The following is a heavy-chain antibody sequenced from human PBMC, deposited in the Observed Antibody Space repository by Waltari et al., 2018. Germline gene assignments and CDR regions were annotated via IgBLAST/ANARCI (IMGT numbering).Heavy chain of an antibody. D-gene: IGHD4-17*01. Sequence: QVQLQESGPGLVKPSQTLSLTCTVSGGSISSGSYYWSWIRQPAGKGLEWIGRIYTSGSTNYNPSLKSRVTISVDTSKNQFSLKLSSVTAADTAVYYCARESFRAVTTYWYFDLWGRGTLVTVSS. J-gene: IGHJ2*01. CDR2: IYTSGST. CDR1: GGSISSGSYY. CDR3: ARESFRAVTTYWYFDL. V-gene: IGHV4-61*02.